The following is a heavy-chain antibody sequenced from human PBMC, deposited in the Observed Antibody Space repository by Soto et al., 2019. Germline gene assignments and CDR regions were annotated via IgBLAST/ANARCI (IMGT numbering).Heavy chain of an antibody. J-gene: IGHJ4*02. Sequence: GASVKVSCKASGYTFTSYAMHWVRQAPGQRLEWMGWINAGNGNTKYSQKFQGRVTITRDTSASTAYMELSSLRSEDTAVYYCARVRGDYSSGWYHFDYWGQGTLVTVSS. CDR2: INAGNGNT. CDR3: ARVRGDYSSGWYHFDY. D-gene: IGHD6-19*01. V-gene: IGHV1-3*01. CDR1: GYTFTSYA.